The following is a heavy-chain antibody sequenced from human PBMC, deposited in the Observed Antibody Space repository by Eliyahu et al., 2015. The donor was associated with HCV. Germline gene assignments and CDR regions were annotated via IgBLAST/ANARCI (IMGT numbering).Heavy chain of an antibody. CDR1: GFXFSSYW. CDR3: ARVDCSTTSCSGYYYYYGMDV. J-gene: IGHJ6*02. V-gene: IGHV3-7*01. CDR2: IKQDGSEK. Sequence: EVQLVESGGGLVQPGGSLRLSCAASGFXFSSYWMXWVRQAPGKGVEGVANIKQDGSEKYYVDSVKGRFTISRDNAKNSLYLQMNSLRAEDTAVYYCARVDCSTTSCSGYYYYYGMDVWGQGTTVTVSS. D-gene: IGHD2-2*01.